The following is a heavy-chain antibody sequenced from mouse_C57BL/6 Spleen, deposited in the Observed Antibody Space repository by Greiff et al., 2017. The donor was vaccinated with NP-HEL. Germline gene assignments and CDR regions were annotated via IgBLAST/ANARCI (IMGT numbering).Heavy chain of an antibody. CDR1: GYSFTSGYF. CDR3: ARVAYSNYDWYFDG. CDR2: LRYVGSN. V-gene: IGHV3-6*01. J-gene: IGHJ1*03. D-gene: IGHD2-5*01. Sequence: EVQRVESGPGLVKPSQSLSLTCSVTGYSFTSGYFCYWIRQFPAYILVCLGFLRYVGSNNYNPPLKNRFSITRATSKNQFFLKLNSVTTEDTATYYCARVAYSNYDWYFDGWGTGTTVTVAS.